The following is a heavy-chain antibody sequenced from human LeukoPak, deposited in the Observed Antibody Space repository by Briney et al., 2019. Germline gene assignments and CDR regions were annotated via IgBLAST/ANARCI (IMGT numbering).Heavy chain of an antibody. D-gene: IGHD6-19*01. V-gene: IGHV3-64D*06. J-gene: IGHJ4*02. Sequence: PGGSLRLSCSASGFTFSIRPMHWVRQAPGKGLEYVSGSSANGGSTYSADSVKGRFIISRDNSKNTVYLQMSSLRPEDTALYYCVTQISGGVYWGQGTLVTVSS. CDR2: SSANGGST. CDR1: GFTFSIRP. CDR3: VTQISGGVY.